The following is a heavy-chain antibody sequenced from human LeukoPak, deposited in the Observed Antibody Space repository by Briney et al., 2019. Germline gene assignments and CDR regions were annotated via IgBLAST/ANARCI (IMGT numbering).Heavy chain of an antibody. CDR2: IYPGDSDT. Sequence: GASRQISCKGSGSICNSYWIGGGRQLPGKGQEGMGIIYPGDSDTRYSPPFHGQVTISSDKSISTAYLQWSGLKASDTAMYYCGRLTYCSGASCYLDYWGQGTLVTVPS. D-gene: IGHD2-15*01. CDR1: GSICNSYW. V-gene: IGHV5-51*01. J-gene: IGHJ4*02. CDR3: GRLTYCSGASCYLDY.